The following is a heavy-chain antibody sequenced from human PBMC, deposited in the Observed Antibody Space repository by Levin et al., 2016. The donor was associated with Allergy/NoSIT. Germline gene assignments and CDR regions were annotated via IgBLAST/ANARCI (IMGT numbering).Heavy chain of an antibody. V-gene: IGHV4-59*08. D-gene: IGHD1-26*01. J-gene: IGHJ1*01. Sequence: SETLSLTCSVSGGSIRAYSWSWVRQSPGKGLEWIGYMYNSGSANYNPSLKSRVTVSVDTSKNQFSLSLSSVTAADAAVYYCARHSGIVTRYFQQWGQGTLVTVSS. CDR3: ARHSGIVTRYFQQ. CDR2: MYNSGSA. CDR1: GGSIRAYS.